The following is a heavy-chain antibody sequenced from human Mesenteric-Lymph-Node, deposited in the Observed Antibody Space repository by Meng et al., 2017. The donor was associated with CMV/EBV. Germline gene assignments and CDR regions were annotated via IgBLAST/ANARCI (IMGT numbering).Heavy chain of an antibody. CDR2: ISFDGSNN. CDR3: ARDGRGNSDYPYFDY. V-gene: IGHV3-30*03. J-gene: IGHJ4*02. D-gene: IGHD2/OR15-2a*01. CDR1: GFTFSTHS. Sequence: GESLKISCAASGFTFSTHSMNWVRQAPGKGLEWVVAISFDGSNNYYADSVKGRFTISRDDSKNTLYLQMDSLRTEDTALYYCARDGRGNSDYPYFDYWGQGALVTVSS.